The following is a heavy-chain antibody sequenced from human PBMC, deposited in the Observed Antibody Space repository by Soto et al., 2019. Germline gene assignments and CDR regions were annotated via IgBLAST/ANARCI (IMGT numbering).Heavy chain of an antibody. CDR3: ARAAGLGNQLSLHYFDY. J-gene: IGHJ4*02. CDR1: SGSISSSNW. V-gene: IGHV4-4*02. D-gene: IGHD2-15*01. Sequence: PSETLSLTCAVSSGSISSSNWWSWVRQPPGKGLEWIGEIYHSGSTNYNPSLKSRVTISVDKSKDQFSLKLSSVTAADTAVYYCARAAGLGNQLSLHYFDYWGQGTLVTVSS. CDR2: IYHSGST.